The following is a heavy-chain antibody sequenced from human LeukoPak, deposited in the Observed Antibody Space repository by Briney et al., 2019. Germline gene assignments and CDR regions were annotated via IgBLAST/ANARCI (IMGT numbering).Heavy chain of an antibody. Sequence: GGSLRLSCAASGFTFSGYGMHWVRQAPGKGLEWVAFIRYDGSNKYYADSVKGRFTISRDNTKKTLYLQMNSLRAEDTAAYYCARNNYYGSGSYYVYWGQGTLVNVSS. D-gene: IGHD3-10*01. V-gene: IGHV3-30*02. CDR1: GFTFSGYG. CDR2: IRYDGSNK. J-gene: IGHJ4*02. CDR3: ARNNYYGSGSYYVY.